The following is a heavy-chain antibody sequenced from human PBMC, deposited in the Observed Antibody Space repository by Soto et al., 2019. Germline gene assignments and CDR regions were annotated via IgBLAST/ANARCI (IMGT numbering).Heavy chain of an antibody. CDR3: ARVGLYSSSLALLCYHCGMDF. Sequence: GGSLRLSCAASGFTFSSYSMNWVRQAPGKGLEWVSSISSSSSYRYYADSVKGRFTISRDNAKNSLYLQMNSLRAEDTAVYYCARVGLYSSSLALLCYHCGMDFWCPGTMVSV. CDR2: ISSSSSYR. CDR1: GFTFSSYS. J-gene: IGHJ6*02. V-gene: IGHV3-21*01. D-gene: IGHD6-13*01.